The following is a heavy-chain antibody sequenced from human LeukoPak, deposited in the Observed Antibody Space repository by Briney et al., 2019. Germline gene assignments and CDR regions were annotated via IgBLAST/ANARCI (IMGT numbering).Heavy chain of an antibody. D-gene: IGHD2-21*01. CDR2: IYYSGST. Sequence: SETLPLTCTVSGGSISSSSYSWGWIRQPPGKGLEWIGSIYYSGSTYYNPSLKSRVTISVDTSKNQFSLKLSSVTAADTAVYYCARLNPHFEIVDYWGQGTLVTVSS. J-gene: IGHJ4*02. V-gene: IGHV4-39*01. CDR1: GGSISSSSYS. CDR3: ARLNPHFEIVDY.